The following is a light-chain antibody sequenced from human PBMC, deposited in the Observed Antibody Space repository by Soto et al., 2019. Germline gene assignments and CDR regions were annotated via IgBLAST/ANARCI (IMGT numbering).Light chain of an antibody. V-gene: IGLV2-14*01. J-gene: IGLJ3*02. CDR1: ISDVGDYNY. Sequence: QSALTQPASVSGSPGQSITISCTGTISDVGDYNYVSWYQQHPGKAPKLMIYEVSNRPSGVSNRFSGSKSGNTASLTISGLQAEDEADYYCSSYTSSNTWVFGGGTKLTVL. CDR2: EVS. CDR3: SSYTSSNTWV.